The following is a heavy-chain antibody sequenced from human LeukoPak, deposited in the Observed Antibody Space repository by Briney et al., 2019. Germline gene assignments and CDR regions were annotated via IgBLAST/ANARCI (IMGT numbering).Heavy chain of an antibody. V-gene: IGHV1-24*01. Sequence: ASVKVSCKVSGYTLTELSMHWVRQAPGKGLEWMGGFDPEDGETIYAQKFQGRVTMTEDTSTDTAYMELRSLRSDDTAVYYCARDVDTAMVKSFDYWGRGTLVTVSS. CDR3: ARDVDTAMVKSFDY. CDR2: FDPEDGET. CDR1: GYTLTELS. J-gene: IGHJ4*02. D-gene: IGHD5-18*01.